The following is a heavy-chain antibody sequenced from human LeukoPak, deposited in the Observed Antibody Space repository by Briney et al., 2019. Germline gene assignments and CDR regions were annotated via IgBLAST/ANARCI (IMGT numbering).Heavy chain of an antibody. CDR1: GGSVSSHSYY. CDR3: ARIPVAKTFDY. J-gene: IGHJ4*02. V-gene: IGHV4-61*01. Sequence: PSETLSLTCTVSGGSVSSHSYYWSWVRQPPGKGLEWIGLIDYTESANYNPSLKSRVTSSLDTSKNQFSVKVMSVTAADTAVYYCARIPVAKTFDYWGQGTLVTVSS. CDR2: IDYTESA. D-gene: IGHD6-19*01.